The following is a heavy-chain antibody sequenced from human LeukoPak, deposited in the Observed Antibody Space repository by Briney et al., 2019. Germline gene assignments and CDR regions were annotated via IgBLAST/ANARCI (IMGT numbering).Heavy chain of an antibody. Sequence: PGGSLRLSCTASGFIFDTHTLTWVRQAPGKGLEWVASISGSGDSTNYGDSVKGRFTISRDNFKRTVHLEMSNLRADDTAMYYCVRRAAVRGMDFWGLGTTVIASS. V-gene: IGHV3-23*01. J-gene: IGHJ6*02. CDR1: GFIFDTHT. D-gene: IGHD1-14*01. CDR2: ISGSGDST. CDR3: VRRAAVRGMDF.